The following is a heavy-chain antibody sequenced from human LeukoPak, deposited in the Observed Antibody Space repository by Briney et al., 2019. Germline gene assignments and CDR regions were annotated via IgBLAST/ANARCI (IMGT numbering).Heavy chain of an antibody. V-gene: IGHV4-59*08. CDR2: IYYSGST. CDR1: GGSISSYY. D-gene: IGHD2-2*01. Sequence: PSETLSLTCTVSGGSISSYYWSWIRQPPGKGLEWIGYIYYSGSTNYNPSLKSRVTISVDTSKNQFSLKLSSVTAADTAVYYCARLFARYCSSTSCSGAEYFQHWGQGTLVTVSS. CDR3: ARLFARYCSSTSCSGAEYFQH. J-gene: IGHJ1*01.